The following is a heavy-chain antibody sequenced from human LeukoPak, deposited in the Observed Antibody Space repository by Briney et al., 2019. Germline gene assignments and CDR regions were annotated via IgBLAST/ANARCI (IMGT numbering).Heavy chain of an antibody. CDR2: IYSDGRT. J-gene: IGHJ4*02. CDR3: ARDLGYSHVYSFNY. CDR1: GFTVSSNY. D-gene: IGHD5-18*01. Sequence: GGSLRLSCAVSGFTVSSNYVSWVRQAPGKGLEWVSVIYSDGRTYYADSVKGRFTISRDNSKNTLYLQMNTLRAEDTAVYYCARDLGYSHVYSFNYWGQGTLVTVSS. V-gene: IGHV3-53*01.